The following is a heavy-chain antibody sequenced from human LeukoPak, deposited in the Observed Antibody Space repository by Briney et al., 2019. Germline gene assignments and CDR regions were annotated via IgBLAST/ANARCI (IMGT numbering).Heavy chain of an antibody. J-gene: IGHJ4*02. Sequence: SETLSLTCTVSGGSISSHYWSWIRQPPGKGLQWGGYTNHVGSTDYNPSLKSRVTISIDTSKNQFSLKLSSVTAADTAVYYCARHYDGRGSGSYYEDYWGQGTLVIVSS. CDR2: TNHVGST. CDR3: ARHYDGRGSGSYYEDY. CDR1: GGSISSHY. V-gene: IGHV4-59*08. D-gene: IGHD1-26*01.